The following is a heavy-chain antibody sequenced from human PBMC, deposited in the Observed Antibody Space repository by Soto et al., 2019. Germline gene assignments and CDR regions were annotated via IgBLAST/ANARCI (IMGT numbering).Heavy chain of an antibody. D-gene: IGHD3-3*01. CDR3: GTDWSAIAYGLDV. V-gene: IGHV3-48*02. J-gene: IGHJ6*02. CDR1: GFSFSPYG. Sequence: EVRLVESGGGLVQPGGSLRLSCAASGFSFSPYGMNWVRQAPGRGLEWISYISSTSTTMYYSDSVKGRCAISRDDACNSLSLEMNYLRDADTAAYYCGTDWSAIAYGLDVWRQGTTVTVSS. CDR2: ISSTSTTM.